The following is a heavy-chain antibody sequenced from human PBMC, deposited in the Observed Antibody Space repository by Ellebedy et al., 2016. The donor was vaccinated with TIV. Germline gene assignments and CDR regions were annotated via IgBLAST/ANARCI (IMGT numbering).Heavy chain of an antibody. V-gene: IGHV3-7*01. Sequence: GESLKISCVASGFSFSSYWMTWVRQAPGKGLEWVANIRLDGGDKYYVDSVKGRFTVTRDNAKNSLYLQMTSLRADDTAVYYCATDGSDGDYLTPTHAFVIWGQGTMVTVSS. D-gene: IGHD4-17*01. J-gene: IGHJ3*02. CDR3: ATDGSDGDYLTPTHAFVI. CDR1: GFSFSSYW. CDR2: IRLDGGDK.